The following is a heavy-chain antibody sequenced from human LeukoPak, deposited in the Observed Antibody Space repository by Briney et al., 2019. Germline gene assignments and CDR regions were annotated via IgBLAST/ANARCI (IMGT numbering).Heavy chain of an antibody. Sequence: SETLSLTCTVSGGSISSYYWSWIRQPPGKGLEWIGYYYKSGITNSIPSLESRVTISVDTSKNQFSLKLSSVTAADTAVYYCAREGEAAAGLYYFDYWGQGILVTVSS. CDR2: YYKSGIT. CDR3: AREGEAAAGLYYFDY. D-gene: IGHD6-13*01. CDR1: GGSISSYY. J-gene: IGHJ4*02. V-gene: IGHV4-59*12.